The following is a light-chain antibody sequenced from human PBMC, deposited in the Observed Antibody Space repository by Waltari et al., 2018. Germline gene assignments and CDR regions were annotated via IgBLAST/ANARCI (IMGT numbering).Light chain of an antibody. CDR2: LAS. Sequence: DIVMTQSQDSLAVSLGERATVNCKSSQSVLYNSNKKNYFAWYQQRPGQPPRLLIYLASIRQSGIPDRFRGSGSATEFTLTITSLQAEDVAVYYCQQYYDVPYTFGQGTKVEI. V-gene: IGKV4-1*01. J-gene: IGKJ2*01. CDR3: QQYYDVPYT. CDR1: QSVLYNSNKKNY.